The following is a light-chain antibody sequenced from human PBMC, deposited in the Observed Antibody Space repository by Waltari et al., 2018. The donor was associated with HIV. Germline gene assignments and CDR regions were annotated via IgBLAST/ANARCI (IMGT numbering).Light chain of an antibody. CDR3: QQYAASPRT. Sequence: EIVLTQSPGTLSLSPGGRATLSCRASRAVTGDYLAWYQQKPGQAPRVLIYGASRRATGIPDRFSGSGSGTDFTLTISRLEPEDFAVYYCQQYAASPRTFGQGTKVEMK. CDR2: GAS. V-gene: IGKV3-20*01. J-gene: IGKJ1*01. CDR1: RAVTGDY.